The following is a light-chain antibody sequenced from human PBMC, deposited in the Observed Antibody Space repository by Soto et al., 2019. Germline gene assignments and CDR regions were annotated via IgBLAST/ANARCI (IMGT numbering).Light chain of an antibody. V-gene: IGKV3-20*01. CDR2: GAS. CDR3: QQYGSSAT. Sequence: EIVLTQSPGTLSLSPGERATLSCRASQSVSGSYLAWYQQKPGQAPRLLIYGASSRATGIPASFSGSGSGTDFTLTISRLEPEDFAVYYCQQYGSSATFGQGTRLEIK. J-gene: IGKJ5*01. CDR1: QSVSGSY.